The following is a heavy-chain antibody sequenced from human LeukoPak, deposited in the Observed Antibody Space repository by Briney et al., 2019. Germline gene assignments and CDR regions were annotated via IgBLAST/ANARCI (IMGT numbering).Heavy chain of an antibody. Sequence: PSETLSLTCTVSGGSISSYYWGWLRQPPGKGLEWIGYIHYSGSTNYNPSLKSRVTISVDTSKNQFSLKLSSVTAADTAVYYCARGPDLAAAGNFDYWGQGTLVTVSS. D-gene: IGHD6-13*01. CDR1: GGSISSYY. J-gene: IGHJ4*02. CDR3: ARGPDLAAAGNFDY. CDR2: IHYSGST. V-gene: IGHV4-59*01.